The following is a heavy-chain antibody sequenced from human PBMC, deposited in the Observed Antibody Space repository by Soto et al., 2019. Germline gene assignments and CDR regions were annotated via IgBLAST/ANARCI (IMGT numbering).Heavy chain of an antibody. CDR2: ISAYNGNT. CDR1: GYTFTSYG. J-gene: IGHJ6*02. CDR3: AGDAVSSGYYNGLGA. V-gene: IGHV1-18*01. Sequence: GASVKVSCKASGYTFTSYGISWVRQAPGQGLEWMGWISAYNGNTNYAQKLQGRVTMTTDTSTSTAYMELRSLRSDDTAVYYCAGDAVSSGYYNGLGAWGQGTMVTVSS. D-gene: IGHD3-3*01.